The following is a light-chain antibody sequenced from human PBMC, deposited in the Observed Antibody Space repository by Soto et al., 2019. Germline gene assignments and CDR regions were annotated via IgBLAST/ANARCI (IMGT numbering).Light chain of an antibody. CDR1: QDISNY. J-gene: IGKJ2*01. CDR2: DAS. V-gene: IGKV1-33*01. Sequence: DIRMTQSPSSLSASVGDRLTITCQASQDISNYLNWYQQKPGKAPKLLISDASNLEAGVPSRFSGGGSGTAFAFTISSLQPEDIATYYCQQYDLLPYTFGQGTKVEI. CDR3: QQYDLLPYT.